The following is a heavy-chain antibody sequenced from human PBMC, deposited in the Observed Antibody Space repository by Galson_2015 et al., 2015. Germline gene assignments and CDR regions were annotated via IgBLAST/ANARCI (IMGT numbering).Heavy chain of an antibody. CDR2: IFPGDSDT. CDR3: AKRNYDYTWGGYQLGFHFDY. CDR1: GYSFTSYW. Sequence: QSGAEVKKPGESLKISCKGSGYSFTSYWIGWVRQMPGKGLEWMGMIFPGDSDTRYSPSFQGQVTISADKSISTAYLQWSSLKASDTATYYCAKRNYDYTWGGYQLGFHFDYWGQGTLVTVSS. J-gene: IGHJ4*02. V-gene: IGHV5-51*01. D-gene: IGHD3-16*02.